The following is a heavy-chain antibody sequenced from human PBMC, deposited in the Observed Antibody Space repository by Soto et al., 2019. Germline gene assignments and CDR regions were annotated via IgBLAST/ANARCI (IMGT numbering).Heavy chain of an antibody. CDR2: ISYDGSNK. D-gene: IGHD5-12*01. V-gene: IGHV3-30*18. Sequence: GGSLRLSCAASGFTFSSYGMHWVRQAPGKGLEWVAVISYDGSNKYYADSVKGRFTISRDNSKNTLYLQMNSLRAEDTAVYYCAKVSHVDIVATILYMDVWGKGTTVTVSS. J-gene: IGHJ6*03. CDR1: GFTFSSYG. CDR3: AKVSHVDIVATILYMDV.